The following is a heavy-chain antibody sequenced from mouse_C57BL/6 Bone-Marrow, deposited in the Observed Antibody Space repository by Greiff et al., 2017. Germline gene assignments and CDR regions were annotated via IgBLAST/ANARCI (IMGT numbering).Heavy chain of an antibody. CDR1: GYAFSSSW. D-gene: IGHD3-2*02. J-gene: IGHJ3*01. Sequence: VQLQESGPELVKPGASVKISCKASGYAFSSSWMNWVKQRPGKGLEWIGRIYPGDGDTTYNGKFKGKATLTADKSARTAYMQLSSLTSEDSAVYFCARGGSSGPLAYWGQGTLVTGSA. V-gene: IGHV1-82*01. CDR2: IYPGDGDT. CDR3: ARGGSSGPLAY.